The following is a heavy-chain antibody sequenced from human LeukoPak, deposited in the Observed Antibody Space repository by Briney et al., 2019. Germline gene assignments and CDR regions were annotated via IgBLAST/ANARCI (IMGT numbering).Heavy chain of an antibody. CDR1: GYTFTSYG. Sequence: GASVKVSCKASGYTFTSYGISWVRQAPGQGLEWMGWISAYNGNTNYAQKLQGRVTMTTDTSTSTAYMELRSLRSDDTAVYYCARDPSPISGAAGIDYWGQGTLVTVSS. J-gene: IGHJ4*02. CDR2: ISAYNGNT. D-gene: IGHD6-13*01. V-gene: IGHV1-18*01. CDR3: ARDPSPISGAAGIDY.